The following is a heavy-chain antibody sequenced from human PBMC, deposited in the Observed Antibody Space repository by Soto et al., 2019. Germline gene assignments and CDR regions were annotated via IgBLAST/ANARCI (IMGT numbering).Heavy chain of an antibody. Sequence: QITLKESGPTLVKPTQTLTLTCTFSGFSLSTSGVGVGWIRQPPGKALEWLALIYWDDDKRYSPSLKSRLTITKDTSKNQLVLTMTNMGPVDTATYYCAHTTSRSGSYYFDYWGQGTLVTVSS. CDR2: IYWDDDK. CDR3: AHTTSRSGSYYFDY. CDR1: GFSLSTSGVG. J-gene: IGHJ4*02. D-gene: IGHD2-15*01. V-gene: IGHV2-5*02.